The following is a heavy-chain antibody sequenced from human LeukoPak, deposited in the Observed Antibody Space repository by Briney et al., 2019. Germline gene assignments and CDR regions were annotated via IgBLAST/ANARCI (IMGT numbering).Heavy chain of an antibody. CDR1: GYTFTSYA. D-gene: IGHD5-24*01. V-gene: IGHV1-3*01. J-gene: IGHJ4*02. CDR3: AREIDRDDYNRFFDY. Sequence: GAAVKVSCKASGYTFTSYAMHWVRQAPGQRLEWMGCINAANGDTKYSQKFQGRVTITRDTSASTAYVEMSSLRSEDTAVYFCAREIDRDDYNRFFDYWGQGTLVTVSS. CDR2: INAANGDT.